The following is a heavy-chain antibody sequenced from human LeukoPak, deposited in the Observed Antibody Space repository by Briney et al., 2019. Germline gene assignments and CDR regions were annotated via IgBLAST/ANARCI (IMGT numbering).Heavy chain of an antibody. CDR2: IKQDGSEK. CDR1: GFTFSSYG. D-gene: IGHD6-13*01. Sequence: GGSLRLSCAASGFTFSSYGMHWVRQAPGKGLEWVANIKQDGSEKYYVDSVKGRFTISRDNAKNSLYLQMNSLRAEDTAVYYCARAGSWYVHDAFDIWGQGTMVTVSS. J-gene: IGHJ3*02. V-gene: IGHV3-7*01. CDR3: ARAGSWYVHDAFDI.